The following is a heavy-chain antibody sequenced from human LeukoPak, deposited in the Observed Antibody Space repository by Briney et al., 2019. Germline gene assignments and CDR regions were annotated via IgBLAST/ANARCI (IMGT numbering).Heavy chain of an antibody. D-gene: IGHD3-10*01. CDR3: ARGLRITMVRGVIWFDP. CDR1: GFTFTTYW. Sequence: PGGSLRLSCTASGFTFTTYWMSWVRQAPGKGLVWVSRINSDGSSTSYADSVKGRFTISRDNAKNTLYLQMNSLRAEDTAVYYCARGLRITMVRGVIWFDPWGQGTLVTVSS. V-gene: IGHV3-74*01. CDR2: INSDGSST. J-gene: IGHJ5*02.